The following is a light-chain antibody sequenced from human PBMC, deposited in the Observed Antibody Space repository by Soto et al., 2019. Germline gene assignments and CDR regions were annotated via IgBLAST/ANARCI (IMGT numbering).Light chain of an antibody. Sequence: EIVLTQSPGTLSLSPGERATLSCRASQSVSSSYFAWYQQKPGQAPRLLISGASSRATGIPDRFSGSGSGTDFTLTISRLEPEDFAVYYCQHYGTSLVTFGPGTKVDIK. CDR1: QSVSSSY. CDR2: GAS. J-gene: IGKJ3*01. V-gene: IGKV3-20*01. CDR3: QHYGTSLVT.